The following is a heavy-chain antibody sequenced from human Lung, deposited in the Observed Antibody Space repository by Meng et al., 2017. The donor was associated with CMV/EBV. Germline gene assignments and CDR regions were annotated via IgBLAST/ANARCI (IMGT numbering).Heavy chain of an antibody. J-gene: IGHJ4*02. CDR1: GFTFSTYS. D-gene: IGHD3/OR15-3a*01. CDR3: VNRAWMDF. CDR2: INESGDRT. Sequence: EVQPFGFGGGLDNPGVPLRLSCEASGFTFSTYSMTWVRQAPGKGLEWVSGINESGDRTYHADSVKGRFTISRDNSKNTLYLQMNSLRVEDTAIYYCVNRAWMDFWGQGNLVTVSS. V-gene: IGHV3-23*01.